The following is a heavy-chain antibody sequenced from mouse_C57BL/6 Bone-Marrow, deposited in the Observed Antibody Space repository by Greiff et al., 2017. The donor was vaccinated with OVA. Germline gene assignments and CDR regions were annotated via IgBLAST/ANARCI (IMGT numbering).Heavy chain of an antibody. Sequence: QVQLQQPGPELVKPGASVKISCKASGYAFRSSWMNWVKQRPGKGLEWIGGIYPGDGDTNYNGKFKGKATLTGDQYSRTAYMERSSLTAEDTAVYCCAREGSSDAMDYWGQGTSVTVSA. V-gene: IGHV1-82*01. CDR1: GYAFRSSW. CDR3: AREGSSDAMDY. CDR2: IYPGDGDT. J-gene: IGHJ4*01.